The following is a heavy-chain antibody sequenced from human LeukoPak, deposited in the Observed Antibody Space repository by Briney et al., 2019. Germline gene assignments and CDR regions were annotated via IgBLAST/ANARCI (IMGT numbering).Heavy chain of an antibody. CDR3: AREEYSSGWTFDY. CDR2: ISYDGTNK. V-gene: IGHV3-30*03. D-gene: IGHD6-19*01. CDR1: GFTFSSYS. J-gene: IGHJ4*02. Sequence: PGGSLRLSCAASGFTFSSYSVDWVRQAPGKGLEWVAVISYDGTNKYYADSVKGRFTISRDNSKNTLYLQMNSLRAEDTAVYYCAREEYSSGWTFDYWGQGTLVTVSS.